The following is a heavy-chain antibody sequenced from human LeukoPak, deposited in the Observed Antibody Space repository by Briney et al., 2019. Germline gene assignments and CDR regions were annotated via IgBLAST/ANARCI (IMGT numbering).Heavy chain of an antibody. CDR3: ARLSPKETRQWDY. CDR2: ICYSGIT. J-gene: IGHJ4*02. D-gene: IGHD6-19*01. V-gene: IGHV4-39*01. CDR1: GGSISSGSYY. Sequence: SETLSLTCTASGGSISSGSYYWGWIRQPPGKGLEWIGNICYSGITYYNPSLKSRVTISVDTSKNQFSLKLPSVTAADTAVYYCARLSPKETRQWDYWGQGTLVTVSS.